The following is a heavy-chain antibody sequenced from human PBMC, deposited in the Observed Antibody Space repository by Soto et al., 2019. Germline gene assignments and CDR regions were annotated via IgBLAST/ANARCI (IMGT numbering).Heavy chain of an antibody. CDR1: GFTFSSYA. V-gene: IGHV3-30-3*01. CDR3: ARDTYYDFWSGDLTPEYYYYYGMDV. J-gene: IGHJ6*02. D-gene: IGHD3-3*01. CDR2: ISYDGSNK. Sequence: GGSLRLSCAASGFTFSSYAMHWVRQAPGKGLEWVAVISYDGSNKYYADSVKGRFTISRDNSKNTLNLQMNSLRAEDTTEYYCARDTYYDFWSGDLTPEYYYYYGMDVWGQGTTVTVSS.